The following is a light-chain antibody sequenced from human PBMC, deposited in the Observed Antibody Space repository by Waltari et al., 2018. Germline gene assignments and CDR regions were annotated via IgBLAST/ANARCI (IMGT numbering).Light chain of an antibody. Sequence: QSALTQPASVSGAPGQSLTTSCTGTSSAVGGSNHVYWYQQHPGKVPQLMIYDVTKRPSGVSKRFSGSKSDNTASLTISGLQAEDKADYYCSSWTDSDSLKLLFGGGTKLTVL. CDR2: DVT. J-gene: IGLJ2*01. CDR1: SSAVGGSNH. V-gene: IGLV2-14*03. CDR3: SSWTDSDSLKLL.